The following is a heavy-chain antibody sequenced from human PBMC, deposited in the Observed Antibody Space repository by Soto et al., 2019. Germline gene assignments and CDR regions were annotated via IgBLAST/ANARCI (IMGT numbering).Heavy chain of an antibody. J-gene: IGHJ4*02. Sequence: QVQLVESGGGAVQPGRSLRLSCAASGFTFNNYAMHWVRQAPGKGLEWVAVTSYDEKNKYHTDSVKGRFTISRDNSKNTLYLQMNNLRTEDTAVYYCARAYSSGWSLPFDYWGQGTLVTVSS. CDR3: ARAYSSGWSLPFDY. V-gene: IGHV3-30*04. D-gene: IGHD6-19*01. CDR1: GFTFNNYA. CDR2: TSYDEKNK.